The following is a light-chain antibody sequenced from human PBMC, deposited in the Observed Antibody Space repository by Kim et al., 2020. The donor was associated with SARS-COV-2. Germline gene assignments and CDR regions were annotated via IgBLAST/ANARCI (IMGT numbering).Light chain of an antibody. V-gene: IGLV3-19*01. CDR3: NSRDSSGNLVV. Sequence: ALGQTVRITCQGDSLRSYYASWYQQKPGQAPVLVIYGKNNRPSGIPDRFSGSSSRNTASLTITGAQAEDEADYYCNSRDSSGNLVVFGGGTQLTVL. J-gene: IGLJ2*01. CDR2: GKN. CDR1: SLRSYY.